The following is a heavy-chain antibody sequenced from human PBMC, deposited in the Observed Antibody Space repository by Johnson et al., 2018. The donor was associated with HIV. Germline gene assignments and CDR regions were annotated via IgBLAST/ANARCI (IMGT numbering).Heavy chain of an antibody. CDR2: ISYDGSNK. D-gene: IGHD6-25*01. Sequence: QVQLVESGGGVVQPGRSLRLSCAASGFTFSSYAMHWVRQAPGKGLEWVAVISYDGSNKYYADSVKGRFTISRDNSKNTLYLQMNSLRAEDTAVYYCAIGFAARGDAFDIWGQGTTVTVSS. CDR3: AIGFAARGDAFDI. V-gene: IGHV3-30-3*01. CDR1: GFTFSSYA. J-gene: IGHJ3*02.